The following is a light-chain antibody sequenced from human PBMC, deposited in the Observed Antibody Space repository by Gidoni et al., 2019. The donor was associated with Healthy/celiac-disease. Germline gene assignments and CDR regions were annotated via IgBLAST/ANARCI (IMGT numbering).Light chain of an antibody. CDR2: DVS. CDR3: SSYTSSSISRV. V-gene: IGLV2-14*01. CDR1: SSDVGGYNY. J-gene: IGLJ2*01. Sequence: QSALTQPASVSGSPGQPITISCTGTSSDVGGYNYVPWYQQHPGKAPKLMIYDVSNRPSGVSNRFSGSKSGNTASLTISGLQAEDEADYYCSSYTSSSISRVFGGGTKLTVL.